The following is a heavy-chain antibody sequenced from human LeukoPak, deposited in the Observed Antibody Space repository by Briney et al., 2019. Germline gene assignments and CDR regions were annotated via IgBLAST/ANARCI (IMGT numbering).Heavy chain of an antibody. CDR2: IYTSGST. CDR3: ARVNKVAGTRLFDY. D-gene: IGHD6-19*01. J-gene: IGHJ4*02. CDR1: GGSISSGSYY. V-gene: IGHV4-61*02. Sequence: SQTLSLICTVSGGSISSGSYYWSWIRQPAGKGLEWIGRIYTSGSTNYNPSLKSRVTISVDASKNQFSLKLSSVTAADTAVYYCARVNKVAGTRLFDYWGQGTLVTVSS.